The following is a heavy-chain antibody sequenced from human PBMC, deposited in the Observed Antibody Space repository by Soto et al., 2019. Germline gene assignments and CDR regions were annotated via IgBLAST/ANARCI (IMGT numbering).Heavy chain of an antibody. V-gene: IGHV1-18*01. CDR1: GYTFTSYG. CDR3: ANTERRYSYGYGPDYGMDV. Sequence: QVQLVQSGAEVKKPGASVKVSCKASGYTFTSYGISWVRQAPGQGLEWMGWISAYNGNTNYAQKLQGRDTMTTDTSRSPAYMKLRRLRSDDTAVYYCANTERRYSYGYGPDYGMDVWGQGTTVTVSS. J-gene: IGHJ6*02. CDR2: ISAYNGNT. D-gene: IGHD5-18*01.